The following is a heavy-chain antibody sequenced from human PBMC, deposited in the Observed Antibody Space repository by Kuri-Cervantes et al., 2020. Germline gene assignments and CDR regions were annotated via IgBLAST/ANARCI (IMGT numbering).Heavy chain of an antibody. CDR1: GGSISSYY. CDR2: IYYSGST. J-gene: IGHJ5*02. Sequence: SCTVSGGSISSYYWSWSRQPPGKGLEWIGYIYYSGSTYYNPSLKSRVTISVDTSKNQFSLKLSSVTAADTAVYYCARVVFRYYYDSSARLGNWFGPWGQGTLVTVSS. V-gene: IGHV4-59*08. D-gene: IGHD3-22*01. CDR3: ARVVFRYYYDSSARLGNWFGP.